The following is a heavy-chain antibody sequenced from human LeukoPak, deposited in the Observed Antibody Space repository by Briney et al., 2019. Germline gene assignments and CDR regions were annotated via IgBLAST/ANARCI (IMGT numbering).Heavy chain of an antibody. D-gene: IGHD3/OR15-3a*01. J-gene: IGHJ6*03. V-gene: IGHV3-23*01. CDR1: GFTFSSYA. CDR2: ISGSGGST. CDR3: AKGPGLNYYYYMDV. Sequence: GGSLRLSRAASGFTFSSYAMSWVRQAPGKGPEWVSAISGSGGSTYYADSVKGRFTISRDNCKNTLYLQMNSLRAEDTAVYYCAKGPGLNYYYYMDVWGKGTTVTVSS.